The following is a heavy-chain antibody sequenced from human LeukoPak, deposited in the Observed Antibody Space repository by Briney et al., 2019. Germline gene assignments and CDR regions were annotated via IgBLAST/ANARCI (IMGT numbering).Heavy chain of an antibody. J-gene: IGHJ4*02. Sequence: PGGSLRLSCAASGFTFDDYAMHWVRHAPGKGLEWVSGISWNSGSIGYADSVKGRFTISRDNAKNSLYLQMNSLRAEDTALYYCAKVDFPGWGQGTLVTVSS. CDR3: AKVDFPG. D-gene: IGHD3-9*01. CDR1: GFTFDDYA. V-gene: IGHV3-9*01. CDR2: ISWNSGSI.